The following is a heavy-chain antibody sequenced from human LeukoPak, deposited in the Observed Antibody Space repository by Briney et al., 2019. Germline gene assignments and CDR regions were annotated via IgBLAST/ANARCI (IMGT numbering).Heavy chain of an antibody. CDR1: GFTFSNAW. D-gene: IGHD3-10*01. Sequence: GGSLRLSCAASGFTFSNAWMSWVRQAPGKGLEWVGRIKSKTDGGTTDYAAPVKGRFTISRDDSKNTLYLQMNSLKTEDTAVYYCTTDRLLWFGESNWFDPWGQGTLVTVSS. V-gene: IGHV3-15*01. CDR3: TTDRLLWFGESNWFDP. J-gene: IGHJ5*02. CDR2: IKSKTDGGTT.